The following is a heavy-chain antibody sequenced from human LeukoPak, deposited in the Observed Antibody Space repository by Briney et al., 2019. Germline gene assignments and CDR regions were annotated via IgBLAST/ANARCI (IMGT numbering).Heavy chain of an antibody. CDR1: GGSISSGGYY. Sequence: SQTLSLTCTVSGGSISSGGYYWSWIRQHPGKGLEWIGYIYYSGSTYYNPSLKSRVTISVDTSKNQFSLKLSSVTAADTAVYFCASGSGNSYVGVHYFDYWGQGALVTVSS. J-gene: IGHJ4*02. CDR3: ASGSGNSYVGVHYFDY. D-gene: IGHD3-10*01. V-gene: IGHV4-31*03. CDR2: IYYSGST.